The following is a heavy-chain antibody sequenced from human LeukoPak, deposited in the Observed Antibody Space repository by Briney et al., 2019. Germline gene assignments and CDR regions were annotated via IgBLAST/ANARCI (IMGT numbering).Heavy chain of an antibody. D-gene: IGHD1-1*01. CDR3: ARPLSSNCRIDP. V-gene: IGHV3-74*01. CDR2: INFGGSST. CDR1: GFTFSSYW. Sequence: PGGSLRLSCAASGFTFSSYWRHWVRQAPGKGLVWVSRINFGGSSTTYADSVKGRFTISRDNAKNTLYLQMTSLRVEATAVYYCARPLSSNCRIDPWGQGTLVTVSS. J-gene: IGHJ5*02.